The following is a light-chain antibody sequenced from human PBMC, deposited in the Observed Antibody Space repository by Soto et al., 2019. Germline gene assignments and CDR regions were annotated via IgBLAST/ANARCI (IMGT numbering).Light chain of an antibody. CDR2: EVN. V-gene: IGLV2-23*02. CDR3: CSYAGTVADV. J-gene: IGLJ1*01. CDR1: GSDVGAYNL. Sequence: QSVLTQPASVSGSPGQSITISCAGTGSDVGAYNLVSWYQQYPGKATKLIICEVNTRPSGISNRFSGSKSGDTASLTISGLQAEDEADYFCCSYAGTVADVFGTGTKVTVL.